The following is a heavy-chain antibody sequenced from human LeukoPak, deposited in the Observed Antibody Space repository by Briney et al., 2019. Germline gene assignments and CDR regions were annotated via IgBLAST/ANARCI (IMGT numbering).Heavy chain of an antibody. J-gene: IGHJ4*02. D-gene: IGHD3-22*01. CDR2: IIPILGIA. CDR1: GGTFSSYA. CDR3: AREAGAMIVVFDY. V-gene: IGHV1-69*04. Sequence: ASVKVSCKASGGTFSSYAIGWVRQAPGQGLEWMGRIIPILGIANYAQKFQGRVTITADKSTSTAYMELSSLRSEDTAVYYCAREAGAMIVVFDYWGQGTLVTVSS.